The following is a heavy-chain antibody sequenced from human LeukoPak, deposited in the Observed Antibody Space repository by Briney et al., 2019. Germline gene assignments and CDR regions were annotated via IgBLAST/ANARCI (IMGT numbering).Heavy chain of an antibody. CDR3: ARDAIAVAGTWDY. Sequence: SETLSLTCTVSGGSISSHYWSWIRQPPGKGLEWIGYIYYSGSTNYNPSLKSQVTISVDTSKNQFSLKLSSVTAADTAVYYCARDAIAVAGTWDYWGQGTLVTVSS. V-gene: IGHV4-59*11. CDR2: IYYSGST. D-gene: IGHD6-19*01. J-gene: IGHJ4*02. CDR1: GGSISSHY.